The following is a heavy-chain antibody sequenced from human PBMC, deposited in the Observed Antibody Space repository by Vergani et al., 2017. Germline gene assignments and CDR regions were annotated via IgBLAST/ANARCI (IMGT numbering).Heavy chain of an antibody. CDR1: GFPFSDAA. D-gene: IGHD4-17*01. CDR2: IRSQPNSHAT. J-gene: IGHJ6*01. V-gene: IGHV3-73*01. Sequence: EVQLVESGGGLVQPGGSLKLSCAASGFPFSDAALHWVRQAPGKGLEWIGRIRSQPNSHATAYGVSMKGKFTISRDDSKNTAFLLMHRLTTEDTAVYFCSRQGNYGDVDFFYAMDVWGPGTTVTVSS. CDR3: SRQGNYGDVDFFYAMDV.